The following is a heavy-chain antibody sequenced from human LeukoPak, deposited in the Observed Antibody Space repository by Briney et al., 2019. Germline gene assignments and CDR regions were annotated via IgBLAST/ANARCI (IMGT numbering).Heavy chain of an antibody. CDR1: RFTFSNYG. Sequence: PGGSLRLSCAASRFTFSNYGLHWVRQAPGKGLEWLAVISYDGRNKYYSDSVKGRFTISRDNSKNTLYLQMNSLRAEDTAVYYCAKAEYCTGARCYSAAFAYWGQGTLVTVSS. CDR2: ISYDGRNK. J-gene: IGHJ4*02. V-gene: IGHV3-30*18. D-gene: IGHD2-8*02. CDR3: AKAEYCTGARCYSAAFAY.